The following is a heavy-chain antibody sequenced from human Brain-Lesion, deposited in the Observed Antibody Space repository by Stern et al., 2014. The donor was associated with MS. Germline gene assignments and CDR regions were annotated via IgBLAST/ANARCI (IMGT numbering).Heavy chain of an antibody. V-gene: IGHV4-30-4*01. CDR3: ARGESSRYYYYFDY. CDR1: GDSISSGDNY. D-gene: IGHD3-22*01. J-gene: IGHJ4*02. CDR2: IYYIGST. Sequence: QLGSGPGLVKPSQTLSLTCNVSGDSISSGDNYWSWIRQSPGKGLEWIGYIYYIGSTFYNPSLKSRVTISVDTSQNQFSLRLSSVTAADTAVYYCARGESSRYYYYFDYWGQGTLVTVSS.